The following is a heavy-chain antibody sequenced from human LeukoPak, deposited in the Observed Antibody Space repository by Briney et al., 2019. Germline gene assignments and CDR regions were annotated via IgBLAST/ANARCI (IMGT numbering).Heavy chain of an antibody. CDR2: IRYDGSYK. D-gene: IGHD2-2*01. J-gene: IGHJ4*02. CDR3: AKADRGYCTTTSCSFDY. Sequence: GGSLRLSCAASGFTFSSYGMHWVRQAPGKGLEGVAFIRYDGSYKYYADSVKGRFTISRDNSNLTLCLQMISLRPEDTAVYYCAKADRGYCTTTSCSFDYWGQGTLVTVSS. CDR1: GFTFSSYG. V-gene: IGHV3-30*02.